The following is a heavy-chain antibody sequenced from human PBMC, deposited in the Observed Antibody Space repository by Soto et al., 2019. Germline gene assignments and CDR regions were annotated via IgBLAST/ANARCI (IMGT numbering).Heavy chain of an antibody. J-gene: IGHJ4*02. CDR3: AKIKQGYFDY. V-gene: IGHV3-23*01. CDR2: ISGGGSAT. Sequence: EVQLLESGGGLVQPGGSPRLSCAASGFIFDNYAMSWVRQAPGKGLEWISTISGGGSATFYADSVKGRFTISGDSSKSTMYLQMHSLRAEDTAIYYCAKIKQGYFDYWGQGTQVIVSS. CDR1: GFIFDNYA.